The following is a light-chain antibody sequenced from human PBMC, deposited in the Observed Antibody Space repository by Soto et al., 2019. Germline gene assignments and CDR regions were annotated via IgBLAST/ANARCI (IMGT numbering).Light chain of an antibody. J-gene: IGKJ5*01. Sequence: DVVMTQSPLSLPVTVGQPASISCRSSQSLVYSDGDTYLNWFQQRPGQAPRRLIYKVSDRDSGVPDRISGSGSGTDFTLEISRVEAEDVGVYYCMQGTHWPPITFGQGTRLEIK. CDR3: MQGTHWPPIT. V-gene: IGKV2-30*01. CDR2: KVS. CDR1: QSLVYSDGDTY.